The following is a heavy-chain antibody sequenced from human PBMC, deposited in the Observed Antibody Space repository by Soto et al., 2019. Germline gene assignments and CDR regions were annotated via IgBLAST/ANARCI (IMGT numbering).Heavy chain of an antibody. D-gene: IGHD1-26*01. CDR3: AIGSTFSGEFEF. CDR2: FVPIVGTA. CDR1: GGTFSSYA. Sequence: QVQLGQSGAEVKKPGSSVKVSCKASGGTFSSYAISWVRQAPGQGLEWLGAFVPIVGTADYAQKFQGRVTITADDSSNIAYLELRCLRSDDTAVYYCAIGSTFSGEFEFWGQGTPVAVSS. V-gene: IGHV1-69*01. J-gene: IGHJ4*02.